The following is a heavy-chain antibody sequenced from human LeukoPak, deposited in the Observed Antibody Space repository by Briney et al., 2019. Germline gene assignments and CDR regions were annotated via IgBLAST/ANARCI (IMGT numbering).Heavy chain of an antibody. V-gene: IGHV4-39*01. Sequence: SETLSLTCTVSGDSISSNNYYWGWVRQPPGKGLEWIGSMFYGGSTYSNPSLKSRVTISVDTSKNQISLKLSSVTAADTAVYYCVTTHFDILTASYYFDFWGQGTLVTVSS. CDR2: MFYGGST. CDR3: VTTHFDILTASYYFDF. J-gene: IGHJ4*02. CDR1: GDSISSNNYY. D-gene: IGHD3-9*01.